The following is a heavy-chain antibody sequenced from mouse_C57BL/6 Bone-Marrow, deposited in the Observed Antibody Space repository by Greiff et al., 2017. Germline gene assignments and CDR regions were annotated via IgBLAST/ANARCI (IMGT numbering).Heavy chain of an antibody. CDR3: ATIYYDYDTGYYFDY. Sequence: VQLQQSGAELAKPGASVKLSCKASGYTFTSYWMHWVKQRPGQGLEWIGYINPSSGYTKYNQKFKDKVTLTAAKASSTAYMQLSSLTYEDSAVYYCATIYYDYDTGYYFDYWGQGTTLTVSS. CDR1: GYTFTSYW. CDR2: INPSSGYT. V-gene: IGHV1-7*01. D-gene: IGHD2-4*01. J-gene: IGHJ2*01.